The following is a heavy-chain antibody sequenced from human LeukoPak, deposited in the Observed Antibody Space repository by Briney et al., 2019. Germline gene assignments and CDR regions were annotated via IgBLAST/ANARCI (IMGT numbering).Heavy chain of an antibody. CDR1: GYSFTSYW. D-gene: IGHD3-22*01. V-gene: IGHV5-51*01. Sequence: GESLKTSCKGSGYSFTSYWIGWVRQMPGKGLEWMGIIYPGDSDTRYSPSFQGQVTISADKSISTAYLQWSSLKASDTAMYYCARVPDSSGYLFDYWGQGTLVTVSS. J-gene: IGHJ4*02. CDR2: IYPGDSDT. CDR3: ARVPDSSGYLFDY.